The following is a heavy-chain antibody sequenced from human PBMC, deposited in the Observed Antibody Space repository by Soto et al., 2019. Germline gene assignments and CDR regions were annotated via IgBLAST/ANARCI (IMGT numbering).Heavy chain of an antibody. Sequence: QVQLVQSGAEVKKPGASVKVSCKASGYTFTSYGISWVRQAPGQGLEWMGWISAYNGNTNYAQKLQGRVTMTTDTSTNTAYMELRSLRSDDTAVYYCARGSYCSGGSCYEKYYYYGMDVWGQGTTVTVSS. V-gene: IGHV1-18*01. CDR3: ARGSYCSGGSCYEKYYYYGMDV. J-gene: IGHJ6*02. CDR2: ISAYNGNT. CDR1: GYTFTSYG. D-gene: IGHD2-15*01.